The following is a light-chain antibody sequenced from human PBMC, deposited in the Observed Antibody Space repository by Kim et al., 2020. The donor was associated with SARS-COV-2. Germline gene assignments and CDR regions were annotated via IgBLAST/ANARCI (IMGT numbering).Light chain of an antibody. CDR3: QKYNSAGT. CDR1: QGISNY. Sequence: DIQMTQSPSSLSASVGDRVTITCRASQGISNYLAWYQQKPGKVPKLLIYAASTLQSGVPSRFSGSGSGTDFTLTISSLQPEDVATYYCQKYNSAGTFGQGTKVYIK. CDR2: AAS. J-gene: IGKJ1*01. V-gene: IGKV1-27*01.